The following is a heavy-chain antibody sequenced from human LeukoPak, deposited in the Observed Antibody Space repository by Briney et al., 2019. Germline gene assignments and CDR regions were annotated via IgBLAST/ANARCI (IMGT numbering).Heavy chain of an antibody. Sequence: ASVKVSCKASGYTLTSYYMHWVRQAPGQGLEWMGIINPSGGSTSYAQKFQGRVTMTRDTSTSTVYMELSSLRSEDTAVYYCARGHRDSSGYSRPFDYWGQGTLVTVSS. CDR1: GYTLTSYY. CDR3: ARGHRDSSGYSRPFDY. D-gene: IGHD3-22*01. J-gene: IGHJ4*02. V-gene: IGHV1-46*01. CDR2: INPSGGST.